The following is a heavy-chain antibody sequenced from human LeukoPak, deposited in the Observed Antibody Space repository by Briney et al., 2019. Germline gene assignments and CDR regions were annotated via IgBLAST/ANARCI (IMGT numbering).Heavy chain of an antibody. V-gene: IGHV3-33*01. Sequence: GRSLRLSCAASGFTFSSYGMHWVRQAPGKGLEWVAVIWYDGSNKYYADSVKGRFTISRDNSKNTLYLQMNSLRAEDTAVYYCARDLGSSSLHYFDYWGQGTLVTVSS. CDR2: IWYDGSNK. D-gene: IGHD6-13*01. CDR3: ARDLGSSSLHYFDY. J-gene: IGHJ4*02. CDR1: GFTFSSYG.